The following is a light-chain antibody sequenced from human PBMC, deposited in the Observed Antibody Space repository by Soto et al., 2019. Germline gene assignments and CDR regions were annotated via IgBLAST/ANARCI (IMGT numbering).Light chain of an antibody. CDR3: QQYDRLPRT. J-gene: IGKJ1*01. V-gene: IGKV3-20*01. CDR2: SAS. Sequence: EIMLTQSPGTLSLSPGERATLSCRASQSVGGNYLAWYHQKPGHPPRLLIHSASSRASGIPDRFSGSGSGTNFTLTISRLEPEDSAVYYCQQYDRLPRTFGQGTKVEIK. CDR1: QSVGGNY.